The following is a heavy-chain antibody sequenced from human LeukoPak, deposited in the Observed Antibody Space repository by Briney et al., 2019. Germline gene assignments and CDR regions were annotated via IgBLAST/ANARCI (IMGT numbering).Heavy chain of an antibody. CDR3: TRDFNPSRTYYDILTGYYEGWFDP. V-gene: IGHV3-49*04. CDR2: IRSKAYGGTT. D-gene: IGHD3-9*01. Sequence: GGSLRLSRTASGFTFGDYAMSWVRQAPGKGLEWVGFIRSKAYGGTTEYAASVKGRFTISRDDSKSIAYLQMNSLKTEDTAVYYCTRDFNPSRTYYDILTGYYEGWFDPWGQGTLVTVSS. J-gene: IGHJ5*02. CDR1: GFTFGDYA.